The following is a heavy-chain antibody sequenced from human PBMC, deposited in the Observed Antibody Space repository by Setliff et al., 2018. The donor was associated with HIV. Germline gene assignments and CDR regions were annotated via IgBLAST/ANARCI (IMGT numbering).Heavy chain of an antibody. V-gene: IGHV4-59*11. CDR3: AKGAGFYGDYTFDY. CDR1: GASITSHY. CDR2: IYSTGST. Sequence: SETLSLTCTVSGASITSHYWSWIRQSPGRELEWIGYIYSTGSTNYNPSLQSRVSISMDASKNKFSLKVTSVTSADTAVYYCAKGAGFYGDYTFDYWGQGNLDTVSS. D-gene: IGHD4-17*01. J-gene: IGHJ4*02.